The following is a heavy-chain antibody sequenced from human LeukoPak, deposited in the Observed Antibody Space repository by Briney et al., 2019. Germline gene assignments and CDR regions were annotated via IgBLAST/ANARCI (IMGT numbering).Heavy chain of an antibody. Sequence: SETLSLTCTVSGGSISSYYWSWIRQPPGKGLEWIGYIYYSGSTNYNPSLKSRVTISVDTSKNQFSLKLSSVTAADTAVYYCARASPRTMVRGVDYFDYWGQGTLVTVSS. CDR1: GGSISSYY. J-gene: IGHJ4*02. CDR3: ARASPRTMVRGVDYFDY. D-gene: IGHD3-10*01. CDR2: IYYSGST. V-gene: IGHV4-59*01.